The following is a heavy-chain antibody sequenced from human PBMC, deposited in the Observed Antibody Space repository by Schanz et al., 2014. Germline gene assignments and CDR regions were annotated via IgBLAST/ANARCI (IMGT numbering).Heavy chain of an antibody. CDR2: ISGSGGST. CDR3: ARGLIAAAGGAFDY. D-gene: IGHD6-13*01. CDR1: RFTVTNAW. Sequence: EVQLVESGGGLVQPGGSLTLSCAASRFTVTNAWMSWVRQAPGKGLEWVSAISGSGGSTYYADSVRGRFTMSRDNSKNTLYLQMNSLRAGDAAVYYCARGLIAAAGGAFDYWGQGTLVAVSA. V-gene: IGHV3-23*04. J-gene: IGHJ4*02.